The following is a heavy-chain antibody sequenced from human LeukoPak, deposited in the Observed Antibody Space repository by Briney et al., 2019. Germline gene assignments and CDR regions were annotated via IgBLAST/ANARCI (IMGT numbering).Heavy chain of an antibody. CDR3: AGGGGNTYYKWFDS. J-gene: IGHJ5*01. Sequence: PSETLSLTCTVSSDSINSYYWSWIRQPAGKGLEWIGRIYSSGTTNYNPSLKSRVTMSIDTSKNQFSLKLSSVTAADTAVFYCAGGGGNTYYKWFDSWGQGTLVTVSP. V-gene: IGHV4-4*07. CDR2: IYSSGTT. D-gene: IGHD2/OR15-2a*01. CDR1: SDSINSYY.